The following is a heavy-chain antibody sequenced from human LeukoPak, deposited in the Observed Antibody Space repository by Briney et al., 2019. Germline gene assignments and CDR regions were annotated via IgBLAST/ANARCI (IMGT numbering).Heavy chain of an antibody. CDR2: ISGSGGST. Sequence: GGSLGLSCAASGFTFSSYAMSWVRQAPGKGLEWVSAISGSGGSTYYADSVKGRFTISRDNSKNTLYLQMNSLRAEDTAVYYCAKLSVVPAAIRAPTYYFDYWGQGTLVTVSS. J-gene: IGHJ4*02. V-gene: IGHV3-23*01. CDR1: GFTFSSYA. CDR3: AKLSVVPAAIRAPTYYFDY. D-gene: IGHD2-2*02.